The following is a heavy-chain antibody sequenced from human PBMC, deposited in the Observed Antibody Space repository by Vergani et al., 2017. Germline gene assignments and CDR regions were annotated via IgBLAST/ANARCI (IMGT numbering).Heavy chain of an antibody. CDR3: ARTYYYDSSGSPGWDDAFDI. CDR1: GFTFSDYY. D-gene: IGHD3-22*01. CDR2: ISSSGSTI. J-gene: IGHJ3*02. V-gene: IGHV3-11*01. Sequence: QVQLVESGGGLVKPGGSLRLSCAASGFTFSDYYMSWIRQAPGKGLEWVSYISSSGSTIYYADSVKGRFTISRDNAKNSLYLQMNSLRAEDTAVYCCARTYYYDSSGSPGWDDAFDIWGQGTMVTVSS.